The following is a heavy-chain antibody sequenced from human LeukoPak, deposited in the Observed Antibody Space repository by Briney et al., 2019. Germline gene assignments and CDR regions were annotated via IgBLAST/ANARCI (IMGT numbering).Heavy chain of an antibody. CDR3: ARRERYSGSYGYYYYMDV. CDR2: IYYSGST. V-gene: IGHV4-59*08. CDR1: GGSISSYY. D-gene: IGHD1-26*01. Sequence: SETLSLTCTVSGGSISSYYWSWIRQPPGKGLEWIGYIYYSGSTNYNPSLKSRVTISVDTSKNQFSLKLSSVTAADTAVYYCARRERYSGSYGYYYYMDVWGKGTTVTVS. J-gene: IGHJ6*03.